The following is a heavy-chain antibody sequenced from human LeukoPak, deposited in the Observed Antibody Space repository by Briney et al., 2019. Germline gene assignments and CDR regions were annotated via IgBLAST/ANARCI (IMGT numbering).Heavy chain of an antibody. Sequence: GASVKVSCKASGGTFSSYAISWVRQAPGQGLEWMGGIIPIFGTANYAQKFQGRVTITADESTSTTYVELSSLRSEDTAVYYCASEDEYSSSPGYWGQGTLVTVSS. CDR3: ASEDEYSSSPGY. V-gene: IGHV1-69*13. J-gene: IGHJ4*02. CDR2: IIPIFGTA. CDR1: GGTFSSYA. D-gene: IGHD6-6*01.